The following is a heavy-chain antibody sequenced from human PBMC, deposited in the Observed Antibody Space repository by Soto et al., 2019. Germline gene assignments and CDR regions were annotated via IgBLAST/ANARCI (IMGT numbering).Heavy chain of an antibody. CDR1: GFTFSSYG. CDR3: SRARLYSGYRGRYYYGMDV. CDR2: IWYDGSNK. D-gene: IGHD3-22*01. J-gene: IGHJ6*02. Sequence: GGSLRLSCAASGFTFSSYGMHWVRQAPGKGLEWVAVIWYDGSNKYYADSVKGRFTISRDNSKNTLYLQMNSLRAEDRAVYYCSRARLYSGYRGRYYYGMDVCGQGTTVTVSS. V-gene: IGHV3-33*01.